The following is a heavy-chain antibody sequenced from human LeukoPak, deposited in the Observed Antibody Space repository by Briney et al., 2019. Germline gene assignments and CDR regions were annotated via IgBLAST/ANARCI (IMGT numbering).Heavy chain of an antibody. Sequence: PSETLSLTCIVSDGSMSSTDHFWGWIRQPPGKGLEWIGSFYYTGTIFYSPSLESRGTISIDTPKNQFSLKIRSVTAADTAVYYCARQGVVPNKAGWYFDLWGRGALVTVSS. J-gene: IGHJ2*01. CDR1: DGSMSSTDHF. D-gene: IGHD3-10*01. CDR2: FYYTGTI. V-gene: IGHV4-39*01. CDR3: ARQGVVPNKAGWYFDL.